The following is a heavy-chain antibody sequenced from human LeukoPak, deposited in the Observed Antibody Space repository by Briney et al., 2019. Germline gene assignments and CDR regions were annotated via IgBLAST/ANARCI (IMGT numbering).Heavy chain of an antibody. D-gene: IGHD5-12*01. CDR2: IRYDGSNK. CDR3: AKDRSGYDSYYYYMDV. V-gene: IGHV3-30*02. CDR1: GFTFSSYG. Sequence: GGSLRLSCAASGFTFSSYGMNWVRQAPGKGLEWVAFIRYDGSNKYYADSVKGRFTISRDNSKNTLYLQMNSLRAEDTAVYYCAKDRSGYDSYYYYMDVWGKGTTVTVSS. J-gene: IGHJ6*03.